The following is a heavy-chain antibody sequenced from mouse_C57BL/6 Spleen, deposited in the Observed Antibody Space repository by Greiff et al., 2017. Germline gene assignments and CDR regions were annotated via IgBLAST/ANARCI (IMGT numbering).Heavy chain of an antibody. CDR1: GYTFTDYN. Sequence: VQLQQSGPELVKPGASVKMSCKASGYTFTDYNMHWVKQSHGKSLEWIGYINPNNGGTSYNQKFKGKATLTVNKSSSTAYMELRSLTSEDSAVYYGAYYDGSSLYWYFDVWGTGTTVTVSS. J-gene: IGHJ1*03. CDR2: INPNNGGT. D-gene: IGHD1-1*01. CDR3: AYYDGSSLYWYFDV. V-gene: IGHV1-22*01.